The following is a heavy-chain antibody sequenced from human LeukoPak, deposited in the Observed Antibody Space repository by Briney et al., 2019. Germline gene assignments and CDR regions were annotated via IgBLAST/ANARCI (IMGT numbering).Heavy chain of an antibody. J-gene: IGHJ4*02. Sequence: GGSLRLSCAASGFSFSSYSMNWVRQAPGKGLEWVSYISSSSSTIYYADSVKGRFTISRDNAKNSLYLQMNSLRAEDTAVYYCARDPLARIAVAGRFDYWGQGTLVTVSS. D-gene: IGHD6-19*01. CDR2: ISSSSSTI. CDR3: ARDPLARIAVAGRFDY. CDR1: GFSFSSYS. V-gene: IGHV3-48*04.